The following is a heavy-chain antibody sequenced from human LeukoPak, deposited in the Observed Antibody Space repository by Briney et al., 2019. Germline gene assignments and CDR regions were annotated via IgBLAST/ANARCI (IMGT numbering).Heavy chain of an antibody. CDR3: ASGSLASYFAH. Sequence: ASVKVSCKASGYTFSGYYMHWVRQAPGQGLEWMGWINPNSGGTKYVQKFQGRVTMTRDTSISTAYMELSRLRSDDTAVYYCASGSLASYFAHWGRGTLVTVS. V-gene: IGHV1-2*02. CDR1: GYTFSGYY. J-gene: IGHJ4*02. CDR2: INPNSGGT. D-gene: IGHD3-16*01.